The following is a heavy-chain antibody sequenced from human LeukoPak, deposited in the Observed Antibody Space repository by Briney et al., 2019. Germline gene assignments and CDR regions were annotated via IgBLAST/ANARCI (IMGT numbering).Heavy chain of an antibody. D-gene: IGHD3-3*01. CDR2: IGTVGDP. J-gene: IGHJ3*02. CDR1: GFTFSRYD. V-gene: IGHV3-13*05. Sequence: AGGSLRLSCAASGFTFSRYDMHWVRQARGKVLEWVSAIGTVGDPYYPGSVKGPFTISRENAKNSLYLQMNSLRAGDTAVYYCARGFLGDAFDIWGQGTMVTVSS. CDR3: ARGFLGDAFDI.